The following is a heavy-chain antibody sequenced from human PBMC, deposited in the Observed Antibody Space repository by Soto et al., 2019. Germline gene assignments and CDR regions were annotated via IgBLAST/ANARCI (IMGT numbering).Heavy chain of an antibody. J-gene: IGHJ5*02. CDR1: GGAISIYY. Sequence: QVQLQESGPGLVKPSETLSLTCTVSGGAISIYYWSWIRQPPGKGLEWIGYVYNSGSTNYNPSLKSRVAISVDTSKNQFSLKLSSVTAADTAVYYCATPRVRGSYSPGIDPWGQGTLVTVSS. CDR2: VYNSGST. V-gene: IGHV4-59*08. D-gene: IGHD1-26*01. CDR3: ATPRVRGSYSPGIDP.